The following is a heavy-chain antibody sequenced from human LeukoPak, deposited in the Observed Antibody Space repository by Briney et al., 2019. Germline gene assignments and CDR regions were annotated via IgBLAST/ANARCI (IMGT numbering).Heavy chain of an antibody. V-gene: IGHV5-51*01. J-gene: IGHJ4*02. CDR2: IYPGDSDT. CDR3: ARTYYYDSSGYSMGSCFDY. CDR1: GYSFTSYW. D-gene: IGHD3-22*01. Sequence: GESLKISRKGSGYSFTSYWIGWVRQMPGKGLEWMGIIYPGDSDTRYSPSFQGQVTISADKSISTAYLQWSSLKASDTAMYYCARTYYYDSSGYSMGSCFDYWGQGTLVTVSS.